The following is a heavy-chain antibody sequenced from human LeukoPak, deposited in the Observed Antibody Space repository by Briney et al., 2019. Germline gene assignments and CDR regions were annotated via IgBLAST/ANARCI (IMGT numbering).Heavy chain of an antibody. J-gene: IGHJ6*02. V-gene: IGHV1-69*04. Sequence: SVKVSCKTSGGTFNRYALSWVRQAPGQGLEWMGRIIPILGMANYAEKFQGRVTISADKATSTGYMELRSLRSEDTAVYYCVRDSAYSMDLWGQGTTVTVS. CDR1: GGTFNRYA. CDR2: IIPILGMA. CDR3: VRDSAYSMDL.